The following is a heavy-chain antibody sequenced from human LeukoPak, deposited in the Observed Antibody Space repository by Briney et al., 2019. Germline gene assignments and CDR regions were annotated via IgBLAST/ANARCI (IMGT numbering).Heavy chain of an antibody. Sequence: SETLSLTCTVSGGSISSGNYYWSWIRQPAGTGLEWIGRIYTSGTTNYNPSLKSRVTISVDTSKNQFSLKLSSVTAADTAVYYCARFLYSTEPYDYWGRGTLVTVSS. CDR2: IYTSGTT. V-gene: IGHV4-61*02. D-gene: IGHD6-13*01. CDR3: ARFLYSTEPYDY. J-gene: IGHJ4*02. CDR1: GGSISSGNYY.